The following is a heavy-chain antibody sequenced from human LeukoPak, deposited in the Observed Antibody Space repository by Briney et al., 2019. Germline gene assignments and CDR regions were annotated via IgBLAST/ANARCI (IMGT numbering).Heavy chain of an antibody. J-gene: IGHJ4*02. CDR3: AKSGGYGLIDY. D-gene: IGHD1-26*01. CDR1: GGSFSGYY. Sequence: SETLSLTCAVYGGSFSGYYWSWIRRPPGKGLEWIGEINHSGSTNYNPSLKSRVTISVDTSKNQFSLRLNSVTAADTAMYYCAKSGGYGLIDYWGQGTRVTVSS. V-gene: IGHV4-34*01. CDR2: INHSGST.